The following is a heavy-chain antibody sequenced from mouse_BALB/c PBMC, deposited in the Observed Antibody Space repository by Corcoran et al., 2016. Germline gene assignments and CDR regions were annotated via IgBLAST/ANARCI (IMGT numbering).Heavy chain of an antibody. Sequence: QIQLVQSGPELKKPGETVKISCKASGYTFTNYGMNWVKQAPGKGLKWMGWINTYTGEPTYADDFKGRFAFSLETSASTAYLQINNLKNEDTATYFGARRDYGSSHYAMDYWGQGTSVTVSS. CDR3: ARRDYGSSHYAMDY. J-gene: IGHJ4*01. D-gene: IGHD1-1*01. V-gene: IGHV9-3-1*01. CDR1: GYTFTNYG. CDR2: INTYTGEP.